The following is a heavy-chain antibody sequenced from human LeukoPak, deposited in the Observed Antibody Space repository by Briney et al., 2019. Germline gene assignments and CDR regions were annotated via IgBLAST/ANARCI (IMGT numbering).Heavy chain of an antibody. V-gene: IGHV3-7*01. Sequence: GGSLRLSCAASGFTFSSYWMSWVRQAPGKGLEWVANIKQDGSEKYYVDSVKGRCTISRENAKNSLYLQMNSLRAEDTAVYYCARQQGSSWYHFDYWGQGTLVTVSS. D-gene: IGHD6-13*01. CDR1: GFTFSSYW. CDR2: IKQDGSEK. J-gene: IGHJ4*02. CDR3: ARQQGSSWYHFDY.